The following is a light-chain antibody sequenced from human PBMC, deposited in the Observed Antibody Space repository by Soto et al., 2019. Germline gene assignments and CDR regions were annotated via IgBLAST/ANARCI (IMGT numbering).Light chain of an antibody. J-gene: IGKJ1*01. CDR2: DAS. Sequence: DVQMTQSPSPLSASVGDRVTITCQASQDISNYLTWYQQKSGKAPKLLIYDASNLETGVPSRFSGSGSGTDFTFTISSLQPEDVATYYCQQYNSLPRTFGQGTKVDIK. CDR1: QDISNY. CDR3: QQYNSLPRT. V-gene: IGKV1-33*01.